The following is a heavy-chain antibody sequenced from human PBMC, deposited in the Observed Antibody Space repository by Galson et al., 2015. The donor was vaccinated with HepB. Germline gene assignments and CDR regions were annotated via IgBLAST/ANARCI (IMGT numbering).Heavy chain of an antibody. CDR1: GFTFSSYG. Sequence: SLRLSCAASGFTFSSYGMHWVRQAPGKGLEWVAVIWYDGSNQYYADSVKGRFTISRDNSKNTLYLQINSLRAEDTAVFYCAKDSGSYRLDYWGQGTLVTVSS. J-gene: IGHJ4*02. V-gene: IGHV3-33*06. D-gene: IGHD1-26*01. CDR3: AKDSGSYRLDY. CDR2: IWYDGSNQ.